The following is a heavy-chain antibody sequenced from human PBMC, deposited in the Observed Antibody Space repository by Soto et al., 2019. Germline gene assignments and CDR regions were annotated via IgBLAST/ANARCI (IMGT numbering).Heavy chain of an antibody. D-gene: IGHD1-26*01. CDR3: ACRERVDAFDN. V-gene: IGHV1-69*01. CDR2: IIPILGSA. Sequence: QVQLVQSGAEVKKPGSSVKVSCKASGGTLSNYAISWVRQAPGQGLEWMGGIIPILGSANYAQKFQDRVTITADESTSTTYMELSSLRSGDAAVYYWACRERVDAFDNWGQGTMVTVSS. CDR1: GGTLSNYA. J-gene: IGHJ3*02.